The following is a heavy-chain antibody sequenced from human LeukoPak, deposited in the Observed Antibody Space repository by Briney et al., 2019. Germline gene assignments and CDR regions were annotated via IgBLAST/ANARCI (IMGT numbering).Heavy chain of an antibody. CDR3: ARGAVNRYNWNDDNYYYYYMDV. Sequence: ASVKVSCKASGYTFKHYGISSLGQAPGQGLEWMGWISAYNGYTKYAQKVQGRVTMTTDTSTSTAYMELRSLRSYDTAVYYCARGAVNRYNWNDDNYYYYYMDVWGKGTTVIISS. CDR2: ISAYNGYT. J-gene: IGHJ6*03. CDR1: GYTFKHYG. D-gene: IGHD1-1*01. V-gene: IGHV1-18*01.